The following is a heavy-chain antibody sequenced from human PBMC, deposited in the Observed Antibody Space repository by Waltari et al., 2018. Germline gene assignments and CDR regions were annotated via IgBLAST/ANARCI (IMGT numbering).Heavy chain of an antibody. CDR1: GFTFSNAW. D-gene: IGHD2-15*01. V-gene: IGHV3-15*01. J-gene: IGHJ6*02. CDR2: IKSKTDRGTT. CDR3: TTGFLLLDV. Sequence: EVQLVESGGGLVKPGGSLRLSCAASGFTFSNAWMTWVRQAPGKGLEWVGRIKSKTDRGTTDYAAPVKGRFTISRDDSKNTLYLQMNSLKTEDTAVYYCTTGFLLLDVWGQGTTVTVSS.